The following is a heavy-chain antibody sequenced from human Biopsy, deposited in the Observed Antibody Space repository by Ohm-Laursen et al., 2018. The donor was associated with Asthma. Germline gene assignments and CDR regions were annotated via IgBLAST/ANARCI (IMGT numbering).Heavy chain of an antibody. J-gene: IGHJ4*02. CDR2: VIPIYGTT. D-gene: IGHD1-26*01. CDR1: GDILSSFG. Sequence: ASVKVSCKAHGDILSSFGIKWVRKAPGQGLEWMGGVIPIYGTTHTAQKFQGRVTMTTDTSTSTAYMELRSLRSDDTAVYYCARDGPVGAPLDYWGQGTLVTVSS. CDR3: ARDGPVGAPLDY. V-gene: IGHV1-69*05.